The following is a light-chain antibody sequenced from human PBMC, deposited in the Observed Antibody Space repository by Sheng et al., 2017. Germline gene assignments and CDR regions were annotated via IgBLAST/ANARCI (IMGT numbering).Light chain of an antibody. Sequence: DIVMTQSPVSLPVTPGEPASISCRSSQSLLHSNGYNYLDWYLQKPGQSPQLLIYLGSDRDSGVPDRFSGSGSGTDFTLKISRVEAEDVGVYYCMQALQTPYSFGQGTKLEIK. CDR2: LGS. CDR3: MQALQTPYS. J-gene: IGKJ2*03. V-gene: IGKV2-28*01. CDR1: QSLLHSNGYNY.